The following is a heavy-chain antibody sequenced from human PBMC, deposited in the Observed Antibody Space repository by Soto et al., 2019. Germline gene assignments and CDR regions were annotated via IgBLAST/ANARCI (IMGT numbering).Heavy chain of an antibody. D-gene: IGHD2-2*01. J-gene: IGHJ6*03. CDR2: ISYDGSNK. CDR3: AKAGAFVVVPASIYYYYYYMDV. V-gene: IGHV3-30*18. Sequence: GGSLRLSCAASGFTFSSYGMHWVRQAPGKGLEWVAVISYDGSNKYYADSVKGRFTISRDNSKNTLYLQMNSLRAEDTAVYYCAKAGAFVVVPASIYYYYYYMDVWGKGTTVTVSS. CDR1: GFTFSSYG.